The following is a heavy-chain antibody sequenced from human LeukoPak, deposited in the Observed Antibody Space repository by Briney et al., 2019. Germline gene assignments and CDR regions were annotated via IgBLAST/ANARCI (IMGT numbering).Heavy chain of an antibody. J-gene: IGHJ4*02. CDR3: ARDCRIERCDYFDY. CDR2: IYTSGST. D-gene: IGHD1-26*01. Sequence: KPSETLSLTCTVSGGSISSYYWSWIRQPAGKGLEWIGRIYTSGSTNYNPSLKSRVTMSVDTSKNQFSLKLSSVTAADTAVYYCARDCRIERCDYFDYWGQGTLVTVSS. CDR1: GGSISSYY. V-gene: IGHV4-4*07.